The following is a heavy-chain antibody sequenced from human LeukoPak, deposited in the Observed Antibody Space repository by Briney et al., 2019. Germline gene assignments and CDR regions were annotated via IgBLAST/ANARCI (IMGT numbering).Heavy chain of an antibody. CDR3: ARTWSSSWLGFDY. CDR1: GGSISSYY. CDR2: IYYSGST. Sequence: LETLSLTCTVSGGSISSYYWSWIRQPPGKGLEWIGYIYYSGSTNYNPSLKSRVTISVDTSKNQFSLKLSSVTAADTAVYYCARTWSSSWLGFDYWGQGTLVTVSS. J-gene: IGHJ4*02. V-gene: IGHV4-59*01. D-gene: IGHD6-13*01.